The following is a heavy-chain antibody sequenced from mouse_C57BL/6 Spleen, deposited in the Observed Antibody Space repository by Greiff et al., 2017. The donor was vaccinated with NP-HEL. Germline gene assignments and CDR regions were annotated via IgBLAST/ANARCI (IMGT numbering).Heavy chain of an antibody. V-gene: IGHV14-4*01. CDR1: GFNIKDDY. CDR2: IDPENGDT. Sequence: VQLQQSGAELVRPGASVKLSCTASGFNIKDDYMHWVKQRPEQGLEWIGWIDPENGDTEYASKFQGKATITADTSSNTASLQLSSLTSEDTAVYYCARYGNYAMDYWGQGTSVTVSS. CDR3: ARYGNYAMDY. D-gene: IGHD1-1*02. J-gene: IGHJ4*01.